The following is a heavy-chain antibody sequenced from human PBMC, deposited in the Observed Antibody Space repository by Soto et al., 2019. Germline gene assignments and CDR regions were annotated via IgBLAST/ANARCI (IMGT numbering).Heavy chain of an antibody. V-gene: IGHV3-9*01. CDR3: YGRPYGSGSYYSDH. Sequence: EVQLVESGGGLVQPGRSLRLSCAASGFTFDDYAMHWVRQAPGKGLEWVSGISWNSGSIGYAESVKGRFTISRDNAKSSLYLQMNSLRAEDTDLYYCYGRPYGSGSYYSDHWGQGTLVTVSS. CDR1: GFTFDDYA. CDR2: ISWNSGSI. J-gene: IGHJ5*02. D-gene: IGHD3-10*01.